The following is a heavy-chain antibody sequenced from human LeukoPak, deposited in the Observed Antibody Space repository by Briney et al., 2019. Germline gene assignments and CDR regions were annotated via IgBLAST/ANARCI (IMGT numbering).Heavy chain of an antibody. CDR2: INHSGST. J-gene: IGHJ6*02. CDR1: GGSFSGYY. CDR3: ARVLSNDYYDSSGYYYNPRYYYYGMDV. D-gene: IGHD3-22*01. V-gene: IGHV4-34*01. Sequence: SETLSLTCAVYGGSFSGYYWSWIRQPPGKGLEWIGEINHSGSTNYNLSLKSRVTISVDTSKNQFSLKLSSVTAADTAVYYCARVLSNDYYDSSGYYYNPRYYYYGMDVWGQGTTVTVSS.